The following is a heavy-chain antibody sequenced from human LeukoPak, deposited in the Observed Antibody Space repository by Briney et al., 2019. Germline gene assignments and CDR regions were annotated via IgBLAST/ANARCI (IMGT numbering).Heavy chain of an antibody. CDR3: ARDLDSSGSFDY. Sequence: GRSLRLSCAASGFTFSSYAMHWVRQAPGKGLEWVAVISYDGSNKYYADSVKGRFTISRDNSKNTLYLQMNRLRAEDTAVYYCARDLDSSGSFDYWGQGTLVTVSS. V-gene: IGHV3-30*04. J-gene: IGHJ4*02. CDR1: GFTFSSYA. CDR2: ISYDGSNK. D-gene: IGHD6-19*01.